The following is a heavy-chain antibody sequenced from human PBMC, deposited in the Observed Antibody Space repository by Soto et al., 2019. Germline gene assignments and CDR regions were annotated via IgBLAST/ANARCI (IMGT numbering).Heavy chain of an antibody. V-gene: IGHV1-8*01. D-gene: IGHD4-17*01. J-gene: IGHJ4*02. CDR3: ARTLYRDNVDY. CDR2: MNPNSGNT. Sequence: QVQLVQSGAEVKKPGASVKVACKASGYNFTSYDINWVRQATVQGLEWMGWMNPNSGNTGYAQKSQGRVTMTRNTAIRTAYKELSSLISEDPAEYSCARTLYRDNVDYWGQGTMVTV. CDR1: GYNFTSYD.